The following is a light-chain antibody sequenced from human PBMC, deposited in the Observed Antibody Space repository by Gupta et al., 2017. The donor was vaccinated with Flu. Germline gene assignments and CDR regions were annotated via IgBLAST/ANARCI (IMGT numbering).Light chain of an antibody. V-gene: IGLV3-21*02. Sequence: TARISCGASSVGGTSGYCDQRQPGKAAGVVVYDDKDRPTRSPGRLSGSNSGNAATLTISGVEAGDEADYFCQVWEGSSDAILVFGGGTKLTVL. J-gene: IGLJ3*02. CDR2: DDK. CDR1: SVGGTS. CDR3: QVWEGSSDAILV.